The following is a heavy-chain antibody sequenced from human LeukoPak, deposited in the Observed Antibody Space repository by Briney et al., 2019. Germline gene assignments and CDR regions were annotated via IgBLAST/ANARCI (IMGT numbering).Heavy chain of an antibody. D-gene: IGHD2-8*01. J-gene: IGHJ4*02. CDR3: ARDRCANGVCYSFDY. V-gene: IGHV4-4*07. CDR1: GGSISSYY. CDR2: IYTSGST. Sequence: SETLSLTCTVSGGSISSYYWSWIRQPAGKGLEWIGRIYTSGSTNYNPSLKSRVTMSVDTSKNQFSLKLSSVTAADTAVYYCARDRCANGVCYSFDYWGQGTLVTVSS.